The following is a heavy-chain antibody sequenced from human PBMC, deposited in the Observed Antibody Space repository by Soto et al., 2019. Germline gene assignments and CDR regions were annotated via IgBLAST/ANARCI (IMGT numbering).Heavy chain of an antibody. CDR1: GYTLTELS. V-gene: IGHV1-24*01. J-gene: IGHJ6*03. CDR2: FDPEDGET. CDR3: ATLGPMVRGVITTYYYYYMDV. D-gene: IGHD3-10*01. Sequence: ASVKVSCKVSGYTLTELSMHWVRQAPGKGLEWMGGFDPEDGETIYAQKFQGRVTMTEDTSTDTAYMELSSLRSEDTAVYYCATLGPMVRGVITTYYYYYMDVWGKGTTVTVSS.